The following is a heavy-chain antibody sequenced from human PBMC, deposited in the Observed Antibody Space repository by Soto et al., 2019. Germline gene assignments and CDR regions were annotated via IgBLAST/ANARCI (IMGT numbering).Heavy chain of an antibody. J-gene: IGHJ4*02. CDR2: INHLGGT. Sequence: SETLSLTCAVYGGSFSCYYWNWIRQSPGKGLEWIGDINHLGGTNYNPSLKSRVTISVDTSNSQFSLKLKSVTAADTALYYCARGAGFLNYWGQGTQVTVSS. CDR3: ARGAGFLNY. D-gene: IGHD6-25*01. V-gene: IGHV4-34*01. CDR1: GGSFSCYY.